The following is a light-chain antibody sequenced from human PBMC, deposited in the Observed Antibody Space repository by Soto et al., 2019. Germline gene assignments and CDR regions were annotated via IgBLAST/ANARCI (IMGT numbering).Light chain of an antibody. V-gene: IGKV3-15*01. CDR2: GAS. Sequence: EIVMTQFPATLSESRGERATLSCRASQSVRSNLAWYQQKPGQAPRLLIYGASTRATGIPARFSGSGSGTEFTLTVSSLQSEDFAVYYCQQYNNWPPITFGQGTRLEIK. CDR3: QQYNNWPPIT. CDR1: QSVRSN. J-gene: IGKJ5*01.